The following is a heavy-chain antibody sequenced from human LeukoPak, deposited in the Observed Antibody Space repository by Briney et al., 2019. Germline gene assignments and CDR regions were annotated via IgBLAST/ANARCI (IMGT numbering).Heavy chain of an antibody. CDR2: ISAYNGNT. J-gene: IGHJ4*02. CDR1: GYTFTSYG. V-gene: IGHV1-18*01. CDR3: ARVPHADWGGAYYFDY. D-gene: IGHD7-27*01. Sequence: DSVKVSCKASGYTFTSYGISWVRQAPGQGLEWMGWISAYNGNTNYAQKLQGRVTMTTDISTSTAYMELRSLRSDDTAVYYCARVPHADWGGAYYFDYWGQGTLVTVSS.